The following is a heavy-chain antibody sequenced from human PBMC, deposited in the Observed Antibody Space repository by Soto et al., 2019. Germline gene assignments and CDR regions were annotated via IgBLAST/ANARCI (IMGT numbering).Heavy chain of an antibody. CDR1: GYSFTSYW. J-gene: IGHJ6*02. Sequence: GESLKISCKGSGYSFTSYWIGWVRQMPGKGLEWMGIIYPGDSDTRYSPSFQGQVTISADKSISTAYLQWSSLKASDTAMYYCARMNSSSWEWGTRFSYGMDVWGQGTTVTVSS. CDR2: IYPGDSDT. V-gene: IGHV5-51*01. D-gene: IGHD6-13*01. CDR3: ARMNSSSWEWGTRFSYGMDV.